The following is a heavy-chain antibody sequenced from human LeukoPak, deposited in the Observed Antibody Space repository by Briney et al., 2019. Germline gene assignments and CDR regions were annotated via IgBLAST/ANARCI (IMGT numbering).Heavy chain of an antibody. D-gene: IGHD5-12*01. V-gene: IGHV3-74*01. Sequence: GGSLRLSCAASGFTFSSYWMHWVRQAPGKGLVWVSRINSDGSNTRYADSVKGRFTISRDNAKNSLYLQMNSLRAEDTAVFYCARDSGYNAFDIWGQGTMVTVSS. CDR1: GFTFSSYW. J-gene: IGHJ3*02. CDR2: INSDGSNT. CDR3: ARDSGYNAFDI.